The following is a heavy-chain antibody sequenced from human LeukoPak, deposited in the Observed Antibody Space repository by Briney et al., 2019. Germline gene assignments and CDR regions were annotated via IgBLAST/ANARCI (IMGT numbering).Heavy chain of an antibody. V-gene: IGHV4-59*01. J-gene: IGHJ1*01. CDR3: ARVSGEYYYDSSGYYPEYFQH. CDR1: GGSISSYY. CDR2: IYYSGST. Sequence: SETLSLTCTVSGGSISSYYWSWIRQPPGQGLGWVGYIYYSGSTNYNPSLKSRVSISVDTSKNQFSLKLSSVTAADTAVYYCARVSGEYYYDSSGYYPEYFQHWGQGTLVTVSS. D-gene: IGHD3-22*01.